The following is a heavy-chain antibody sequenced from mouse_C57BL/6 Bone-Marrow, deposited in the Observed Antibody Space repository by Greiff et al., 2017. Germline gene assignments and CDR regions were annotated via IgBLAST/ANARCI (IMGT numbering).Heavy chain of an antibody. CDR2: IYPGSGNT. D-gene: IGHD2-14*01. J-gene: IGHJ2*01. V-gene: IGHV1-76*01. Sequence: VQLQQSGAELVRPGASVKLSCKASGYTFTDYYINWVKQRPGQGLEWIARIYPGSGNTYYNEKFKGKATLTAEKSSSTAYMQRSSLTSEDSAVYFCARGRVLGYWGQGTTLTVSS. CDR1: GYTFTDYY. CDR3: ARGRVLGY.